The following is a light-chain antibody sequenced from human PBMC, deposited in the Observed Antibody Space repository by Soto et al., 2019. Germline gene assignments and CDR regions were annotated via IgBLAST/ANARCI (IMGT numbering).Light chain of an antibody. CDR1: QSLFHNSNNKNC. CDR2: WAS. J-gene: IGKJ2*01. Sequence: DIVLTQSPDSLALSLGERATINCKSSQSLFHNSNNKNCLAWYRQKPGQPPELLIYWASTREFGVPDRFSGSGFGTDFTLTLSSLQAEDVAVYYSQQYYSPLPTFGQGTRLEI. CDR3: QQYYSPLPT. V-gene: IGKV4-1*01.